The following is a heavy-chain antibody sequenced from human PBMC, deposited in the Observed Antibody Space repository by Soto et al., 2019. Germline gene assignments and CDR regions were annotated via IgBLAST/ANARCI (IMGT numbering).Heavy chain of an antibody. D-gene: IGHD1-20*01. CDR2: TYYSGST. V-gene: IGHV4-31*03. Sequence: PSETLSLTCTVSGGSISSGGYYWSWIRQHPGKGLEWIGYTYYSGSTYYNPSLKSRVTISVDTSKNQFSLKLSSVTAADTAVYYCARDRWYNWNDVSYGMDVWGQGTTVTVSS. CDR1: GGSISSGGYY. J-gene: IGHJ6*02. CDR3: ARDRWYNWNDVSYGMDV.